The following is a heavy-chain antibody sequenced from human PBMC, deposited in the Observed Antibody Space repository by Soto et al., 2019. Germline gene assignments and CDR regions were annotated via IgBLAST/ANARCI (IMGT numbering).Heavy chain of an antibody. CDR3: ARHSGGSYDYGSRGDSTDFDY. D-gene: IGHD5-12*01. CDR1: GGSISSSSYY. V-gene: IGHV4-39*01. Sequence: SETLSLTCTVSGGSISSSSYYWGWIRQPPGKGLEWIGSIYYSGSTYYNPSLKSRVTISVDTSKNQFSLKLSSVTAADTAVYYCARHSGGSYDYGSRGDSTDFDYWGQGTLVTVSS. CDR2: IYYSGST. J-gene: IGHJ4*02.